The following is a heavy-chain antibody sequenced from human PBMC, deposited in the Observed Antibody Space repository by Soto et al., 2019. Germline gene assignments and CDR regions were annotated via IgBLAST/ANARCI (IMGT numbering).Heavy chain of an antibody. CDR3: ARQIYDSDTGPNFQYYFDS. CDR1: GYSFAVYC. V-gene: IGHV5-10-1*01. D-gene: IGHD3-22*01. Sequence: SGESLKISCKGSGYSFAVYCITWVLQKPWKGLEWMGRIDPSDSQTYYSPSFRGHVTISVTKSITTVFLQWSSLRAPDTAMYYCARQIYDSDTGPNFQYYFDSWGQGTPVTVSS. CDR2: IDPSDSQT. J-gene: IGHJ4*02.